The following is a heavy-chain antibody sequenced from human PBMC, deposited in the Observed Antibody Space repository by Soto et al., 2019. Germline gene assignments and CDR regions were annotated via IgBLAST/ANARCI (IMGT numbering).Heavy chain of an antibody. D-gene: IGHD6-13*01. CDR1: GFSFSDYY. V-gene: IGHV3-11*01. Sequence: QVQLVESGGGLVKPGGPLRLSCAASGFSFSDYYMSWIRQAPGKGLEWVSYISFSDNSIYYADSVKGRFTISRDNAKNSLYLQMNSLRAEDTAVYYCARDIEPPGLFFDYWGQGTLVTVSS. CDR3: ARDIEPPGLFFDY. CDR2: ISFSDNSI. J-gene: IGHJ4*02.